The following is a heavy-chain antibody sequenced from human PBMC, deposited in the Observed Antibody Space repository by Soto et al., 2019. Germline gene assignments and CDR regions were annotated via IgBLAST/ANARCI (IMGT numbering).Heavy chain of an antibody. D-gene: IGHD3-22*01. Sequence: SVKVSCKASGDTFSTYGITWIRQAPGLGLEWVGGIIPLLNTRNSAQKLQGRVTISVDESANIAYMELSSLISDDTAVYFCARNRYYSDHNAYFQNLDRWGQRTLVTVSS. V-gene: IGHV1-69*13. J-gene: IGHJ5*02. CDR3: ARNRYYSDHNAYFQNLDR. CDR1: GDTFSTYG. CDR2: IIPLLNTR.